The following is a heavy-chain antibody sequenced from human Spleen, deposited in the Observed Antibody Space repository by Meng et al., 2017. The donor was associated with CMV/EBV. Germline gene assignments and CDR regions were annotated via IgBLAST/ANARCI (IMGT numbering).Heavy chain of an antibody. CDR2: INHSGST. V-gene: IGHV4-34*01. CDR3: ARVLYYYDSSGYYRNSYWFDP. CDR1: FSGDY. Sequence: FSGDYWHWIRQPPGKVLEWLGEINHSGSTSYNPSLKSRVTISVDTSKNQFSLKLSSVTAADTAVYYCARVLYYYDSSGYYRNSYWFDPWGQGTLVTVSS. J-gene: IGHJ5*02. D-gene: IGHD3-22*01.